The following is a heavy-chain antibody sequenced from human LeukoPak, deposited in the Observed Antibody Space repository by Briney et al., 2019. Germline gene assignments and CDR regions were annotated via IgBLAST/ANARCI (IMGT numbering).Heavy chain of an antibody. J-gene: IGHJ6*02. CDR3: TAYDPSDYYGMDV. Sequence: GGSLRLSCTASGFTFGDYAMTWVRQAPGKCLEWVSSIRSKAYGGTTEFAASVKGRFIISRDDSKSIAYLQMNSLKTEDTAVYYCTAYDPSDYYGMDVWGQGTTVTIS. V-gene: IGHV3-49*04. CDR2: IRSKAYGGTT. CDR1: GFTFGDYA. D-gene: IGHD5-12*01.